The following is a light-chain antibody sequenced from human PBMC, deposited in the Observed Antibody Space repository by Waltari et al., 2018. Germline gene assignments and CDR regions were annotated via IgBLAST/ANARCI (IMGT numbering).Light chain of an antibody. CDR3: QQYDKLPERLT. J-gene: IGKJ4*01. CDR1: QDIRNY. Sequence: DIQMTQSPSSLSPSVGDRVILPCQASQDIRNYLNWYQQKLGKAPKLLSHDASNVETAVPSRFSGSGSVTHFTFTISNLQPEDIATYYCQQYDKLPERLTFGGGTKVEIK. CDR2: DAS. V-gene: IGKV1-33*01.